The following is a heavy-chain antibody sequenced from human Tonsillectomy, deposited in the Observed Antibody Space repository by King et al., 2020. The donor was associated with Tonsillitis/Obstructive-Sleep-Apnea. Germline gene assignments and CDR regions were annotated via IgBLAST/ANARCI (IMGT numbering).Heavy chain of an antibody. CDR3: ARDQRDCSGGSCYSWYFDL. CDR2: ISYDGSNK. Sequence: VQLVESGGGVVQPGRSLRLSCAASGFTFSSYAMHWVRQAPGKGLEWVAVISYDGSNKYYADSVKGRFTISRDNSENTLYLQMNSLRAEDTAVYYCARDQRDCSGGSCYSWYFDLWGRGTLVTVSS. V-gene: IGHV3-30*04. J-gene: IGHJ2*01. D-gene: IGHD2-15*01. CDR1: GFTFSSYA.